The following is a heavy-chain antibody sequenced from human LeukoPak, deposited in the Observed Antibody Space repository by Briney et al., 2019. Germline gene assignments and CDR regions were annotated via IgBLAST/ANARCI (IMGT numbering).Heavy chain of an antibody. J-gene: IGHJ3*02. Sequence: SETLSLTCTVSGGSISSYYWSWIRQPPGKGLEWIGYIYYSGSTNYNPSLKSRVTISVDTSKNQFSLKLSSVTAADTAVYYCARGGAVAGPDWGDAFDIWGQGTMVTVSS. V-gene: IGHV4-59*12. D-gene: IGHD6-13*01. CDR2: IYYSGST. CDR1: GGSISSYY. CDR3: ARGGAVAGPDWGDAFDI.